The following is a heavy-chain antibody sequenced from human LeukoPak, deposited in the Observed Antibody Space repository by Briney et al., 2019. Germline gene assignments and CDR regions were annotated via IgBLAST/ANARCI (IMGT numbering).Heavy chain of an antibody. J-gene: IGHJ4*02. V-gene: IGHV3-23*01. D-gene: IGHD6-19*01. Sequence: GGSLRLSCAASGFTFSSYAMSWVRQAPGKGLEWVSAISGSGGSTYYADSVKGRFTISRGNSKNTLYLQMNSLRAEDTAVYYCARTEQWLDPFFDYWGQGTLVTVSS. CDR3: ARTEQWLDPFFDY. CDR1: GFTFSSYA. CDR2: ISGSGGST.